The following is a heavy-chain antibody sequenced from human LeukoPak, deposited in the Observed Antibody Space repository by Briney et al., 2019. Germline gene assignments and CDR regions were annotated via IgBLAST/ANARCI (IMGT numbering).Heavy chain of an antibody. Sequence: VASVKVSCKASGSTFTSYYMHWVRQAPGRGLEWMGIINPSGDSTNYAQKFKGRVTMTRDTSTSTVYMELSSLRSEDTAVYYCARGAYCSSTSCYHPASLKNYWGQGTLVTVSS. CDR3: ARGAYCSSTSCYHPASLKNY. D-gene: IGHD2-2*01. V-gene: IGHV1-46*01. J-gene: IGHJ4*02. CDR1: GSTFTSYY. CDR2: INPSGDST.